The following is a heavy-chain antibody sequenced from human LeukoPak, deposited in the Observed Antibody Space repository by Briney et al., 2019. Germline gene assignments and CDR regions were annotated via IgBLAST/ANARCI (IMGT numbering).Heavy chain of an antibody. CDR1: GYIFTSYW. V-gene: IGHV5-51*01. D-gene: IGHD2-8*01. Sequence: GESLKISCQGSGYIFTSYWIGWGRQLPGKGLEWMGIIYPGDSDTRYSPSFQGQVTISADKSISTAYLQWSSLKASDTAMYYCARHMGYCTNGVCLYYYYYMDVWGKGTTVTVSS. J-gene: IGHJ6*03. CDR3: ARHMGYCTNGVCLYYYYYMDV. CDR2: IYPGDSDT.